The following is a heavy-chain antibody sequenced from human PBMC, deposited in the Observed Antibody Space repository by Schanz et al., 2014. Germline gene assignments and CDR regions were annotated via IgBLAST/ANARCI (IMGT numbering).Heavy chain of an antibody. D-gene: IGHD3-10*01. V-gene: IGHV3-11*01. CDR3: ARIGGSVFDY. J-gene: IGHJ4*02. Sequence: VQLVQSGGGLVQPGGSLRLSCTASGFPFSDYFMAWFRQPPGRGLEWVSYIGNGGVTIYYADSVKGRFTISRDNSKNSLYLQMNSLRAEDTAVYYCARIGGSVFDYWAQGTLVTVSS. CDR1: GFPFSDYF. CDR2: IGNGGVTI.